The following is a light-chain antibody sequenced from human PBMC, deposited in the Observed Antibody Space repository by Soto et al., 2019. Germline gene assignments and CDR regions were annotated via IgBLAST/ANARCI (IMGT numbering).Light chain of an antibody. Sequence: EIVLTHSPGTLSLSPVERATLSFRASQSVSNNYLAWYQQKPGQAPRLLIYGASNRATGIPDRFNGSGSGTDFTLTISRLEPEDFAVYYCQQYGSSGTFGQGTKVDIK. CDR3: QQYGSSGT. CDR1: QSVSNNY. J-gene: IGKJ1*01. V-gene: IGKV3-20*01. CDR2: GAS.